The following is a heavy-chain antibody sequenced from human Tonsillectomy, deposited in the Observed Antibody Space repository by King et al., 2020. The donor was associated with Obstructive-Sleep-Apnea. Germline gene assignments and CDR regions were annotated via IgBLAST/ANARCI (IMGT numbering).Heavy chain of an antibody. D-gene: IGHD3-16*01. CDR2: MRYDGSDK. CDR1: GFTFSNYG. Sequence: VQLVESGGGVVQPGGSLRLSCAAAGFTFSNYGMHWVRPAPGKGLGWVAFMRYDGSDKYFTDSVKGRFTISRDSSKHTLYLQMNSLRTEDTAVYYCAKPLRRAFGDYFDYWGQGTLVTVSS. CDR3: AKPLRRAFGDYFDY. V-gene: IGHV3-30*02. J-gene: IGHJ4*02.